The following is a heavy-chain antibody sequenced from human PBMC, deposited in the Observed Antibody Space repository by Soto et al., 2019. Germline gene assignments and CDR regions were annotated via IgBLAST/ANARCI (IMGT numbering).Heavy chain of an antibody. D-gene: IGHD3-22*01. Sequence: QVQLQESGPGLVKPSQTLSLTCTVSGGSISSGDYYWSWIRQPPGKGLEWIGYIYYSGSTYYNPSLNSRVTIPVDTSKNQFYLKLSSVTATDTAVYYCARNKYYYDSSGYLPFDYWGQGTLVTVSS. CDR1: GGSISSGDYY. CDR2: IYYSGST. J-gene: IGHJ4*02. V-gene: IGHV4-30-4*01. CDR3: ARNKYYYDSSGYLPFDY.